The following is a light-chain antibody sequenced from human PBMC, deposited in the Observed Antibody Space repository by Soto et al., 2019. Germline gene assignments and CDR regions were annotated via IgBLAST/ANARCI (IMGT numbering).Light chain of an antibody. CDR2: GAS. CDR1: QSVSSSY. J-gene: IGKJ1*01. CDR3: QQYGSSSWT. V-gene: IGKV3-20*01. Sequence: EIVLTQSPGTLSXXPGERATLSCRASQSVSSSYLAWYQQKPGQAPRLLIYGASSRATGIPDRFSGSGSGTDFTLTISRLEPEDFAVYYCQQYGSSSWTFGQGTKVEIK.